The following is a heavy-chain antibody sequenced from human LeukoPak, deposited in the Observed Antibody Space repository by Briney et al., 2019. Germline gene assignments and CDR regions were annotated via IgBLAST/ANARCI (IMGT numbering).Heavy chain of an antibody. V-gene: IGHV1-18*04. Sequence: ASVKVSCKASGYTFTRYGITWVRQAPGRGLEWMGWISTVNGDTNYAQNLQGRATMTTDTSTTTAYMELKNLRSDDTAVYYCARGIAADQYWGQGTLVTVST. CDR3: ARGIAADQY. CDR2: ISTVNGDT. J-gene: IGHJ4*02. CDR1: GYTFTRYG. D-gene: IGHD2-15*01.